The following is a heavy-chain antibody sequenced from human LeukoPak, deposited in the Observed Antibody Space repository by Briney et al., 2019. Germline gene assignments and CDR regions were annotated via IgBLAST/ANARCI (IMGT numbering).Heavy chain of an antibody. J-gene: IGHJ4*02. CDR2: IYYSGST. Sequence: SQTLSLTCTVSGGSISSGGYYWSWIRQHPGKCLEWIGYIYYSGSTYYNPSLKSRVTISVDTSKNQFSLKLSSVTAADTAVYYCARDADGYYFDYWGQGTLVTVSS. CDR3: ARDADGYYFDY. V-gene: IGHV4-31*03. CDR1: GGSISSGGYY.